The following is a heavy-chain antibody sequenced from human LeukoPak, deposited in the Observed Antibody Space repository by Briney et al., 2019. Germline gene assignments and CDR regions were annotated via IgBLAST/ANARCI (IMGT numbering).Heavy chain of an antibody. CDR3: AWGQYNHSGSYPPTY. J-gene: IGHJ4*02. CDR2: IIPILGIA. V-gene: IGHV1-69*02. D-gene: IGHD1-26*01. CDR1: GYTFTGYY. Sequence: VASVKVSCKASGYTFTGYYMHWVRQAPGQGLEWMGRIIPILGIANYAQKFQGRVTITADKSTSTAYMELSSLRSEDTAVYYCAWGQYNHSGSYPPTYWGQGTLVTVSS.